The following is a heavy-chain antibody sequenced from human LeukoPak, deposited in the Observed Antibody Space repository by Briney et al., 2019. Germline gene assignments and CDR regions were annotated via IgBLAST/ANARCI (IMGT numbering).Heavy chain of an antibody. CDR2: ISSDGSST. CDR3: GRGFALVPAGIPDY. CDR1: GFTFSNYW. J-gene: IGHJ4*02. V-gene: IGHV3-74*01. Sequence: GGSLRLSCAASGFTFSNYWMHWVRQAPGEGLVWVSRISSDGSSTTYADSVKGRFTISRDNAKNTLYLQMNSLRAEDTAIYYCGRGFALVPAGIPDYWGQGILVAVSS. D-gene: IGHD2-2*01.